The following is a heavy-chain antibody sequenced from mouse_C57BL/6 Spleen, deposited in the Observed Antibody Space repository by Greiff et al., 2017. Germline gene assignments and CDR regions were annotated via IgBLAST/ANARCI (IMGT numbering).Heavy chain of an antibody. J-gene: IGHJ1*03. CDR2: IYPGDGDT. Sequence: QVQLKESGPELVKPGASVKISCKASGYAFSSSWMNWVKQRPGKGLEWIGRIYPGDGDTNYNGKFKGKATLTADKSSSTAYMQLSSLTSEDSAVYFCARSGAGYWYFDVWGTGTTVTVSS. CDR3: ARSGAGYWYFDV. CDR1: GYAFSSSW. V-gene: IGHV1-82*01. D-gene: IGHD3-2*02.